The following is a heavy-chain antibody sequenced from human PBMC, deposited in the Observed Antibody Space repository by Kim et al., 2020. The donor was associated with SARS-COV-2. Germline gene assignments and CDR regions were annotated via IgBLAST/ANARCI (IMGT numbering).Heavy chain of an antibody. CDR3: ARGRGSYSIDAFDI. V-gene: IGHV7-4-1*02. D-gene: IGHD1-26*01. J-gene: IGHJ3*02. Sequence: AQGFTGRFVFSLDTSVSTAYLQISSLKAEDTAVYYCARGRGSYSIDAFDIWGQGTMVTVSS.